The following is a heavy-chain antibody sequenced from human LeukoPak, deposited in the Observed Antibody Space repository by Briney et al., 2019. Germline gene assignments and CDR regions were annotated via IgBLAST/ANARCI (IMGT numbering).Heavy chain of an antibody. J-gene: IGHJ4*02. V-gene: IGHV3-48*01. Sequence: GGSLRLSCAASGFTFGSFSMSWVRQAPGMGLEWASYIGSSSSTIYYADSVKGRFTISRDNVKKSLYLQMNSLRAEDTAVYYCARVGGRGIDYLGQGTLVSVSS. CDR1: GFTFGSFS. CDR3: ARVGGRGIDY. CDR2: IGSSSSTI. D-gene: IGHD1-26*01.